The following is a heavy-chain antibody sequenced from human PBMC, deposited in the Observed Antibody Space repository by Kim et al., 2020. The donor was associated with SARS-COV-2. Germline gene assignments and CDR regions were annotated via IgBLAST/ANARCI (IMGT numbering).Heavy chain of an antibody. Sequence: ASVKVSCKASGYTFTGYYMHWVRQAPGQGLEWMGWINPNSGGTNYAQKFQGWVTMTRDTSISTAYMELSRLRSDDTAVYYCARSPNPYGSETYYGMDVWGQGTTVTVSS. J-gene: IGHJ6*02. CDR3: ARSPNPYGSETYYGMDV. CDR2: INPNSGGT. V-gene: IGHV1-2*04. D-gene: IGHD3-10*01. CDR1: GYTFTGYY.